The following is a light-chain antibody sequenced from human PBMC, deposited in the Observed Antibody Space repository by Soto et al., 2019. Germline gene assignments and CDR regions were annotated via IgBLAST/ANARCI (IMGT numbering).Light chain of an antibody. CDR3: QQYENIPT. CDR1: QGISSY. J-gene: IGKJ4*01. CDR2: DAS. Sequence: IRMTQSPSSLSASTGDRVTITCRASQGISSYLNWYQQKPGKPPKFLIYDASNLETGVPSRFSGSGSGTDFTLTISGLQPEDFATYYCQQYENIPTFGGGTKVDIK. V-gene: IGKV1-33*01.